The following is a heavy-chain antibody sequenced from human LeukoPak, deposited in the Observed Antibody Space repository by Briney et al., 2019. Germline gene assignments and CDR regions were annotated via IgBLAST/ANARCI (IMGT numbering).Heavy chain of an antibody. CDR1: GYTFTGYY. Sequence: GASVKVSCKASGYTFTGYYMHWVRQAPGQGLEWMGWTNPNSGGTNYVQKFQGRVTMTRDTSISTAYMELSRLRPDDTAVYYCARSSITIFGVVISIDYWGQGTLVTVSS. D-gene: IGHD3-3*01. CDR3: ARSSITIFGVVISIDY. J-gene: IGHJ4*02. V-gene: IGHV1-2*02. CDR2: TNPNSGGT.